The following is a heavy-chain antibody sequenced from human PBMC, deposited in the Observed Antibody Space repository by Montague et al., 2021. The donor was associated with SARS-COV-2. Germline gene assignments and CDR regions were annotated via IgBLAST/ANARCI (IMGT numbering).Heavy chain of an antibody. CDR3: ARQPVLLWFGELFRGGGMDV. D-gene: IGHD3-10*01. Sequence: SETLSLTCTVSGGSISSSSYYWGWIRQPPGKGLEWFGSIYYSGSTYYNPSLKSRVTISVDTSKNQFSLKLSSVTAADTAVYYCARQPVLLWFGELFRGGGMDVWGQGTTVTVSS. CDR2: IYYSGST. V-gene: IGHV4-39*01. CDR1: GGSISSSSYY. J-gene: IGHJ6*02.